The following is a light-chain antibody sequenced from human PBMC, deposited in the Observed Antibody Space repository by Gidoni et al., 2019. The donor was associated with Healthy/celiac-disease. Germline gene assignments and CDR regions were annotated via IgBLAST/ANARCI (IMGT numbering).Light chain of an antibody. J-gene: IGLJ3*02. CDR3: AAWDDSLK. CDR2: RNH. Sequence: QSVLTQPHSASGTPGQRVTISCSGSSSTSGSNYVYWYQQLPGTAPKLLIYRNHHRPSVVPDRFSGSKSGTSASLAISGLRSEDEADYYCAAWDDSLKFGGGTKLTVL. V-gene: IGLV1-47*01. CDR1: SSTSGSNY.